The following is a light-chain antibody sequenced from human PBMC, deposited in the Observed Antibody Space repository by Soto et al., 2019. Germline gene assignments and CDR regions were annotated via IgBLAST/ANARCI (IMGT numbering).Light chain of an antibody. CDR3: TSYTNTNTLL. J-gene: IGLJ3*02. CDR2: EVS. Sequence: QSVLTQPASVSGSPGQSITISCSGTSSDVGRYNYVSWYQQHPGKVPKLIIYEVSHRPSGVSNRFSDSKTGNTASLTISGLQTEDEADYYCTSYTNTNTLLFGGGTKLTVL. CDR1: SSDVGRYNY. V-gene: IGLV2-14*01.